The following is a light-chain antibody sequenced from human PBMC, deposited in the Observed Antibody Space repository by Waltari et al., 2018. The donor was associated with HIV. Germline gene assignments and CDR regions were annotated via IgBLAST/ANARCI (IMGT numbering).Light chain of an antibody. CDR1: QSITAW. CDR3: QQYNPYPWT. Sequence: EIQMTQSPSTLSAFVGDRVTITCRASQSITAWVAWYQQKPGKAPKLLIYKASTLEIGVPSRFSGSGSGTEFTLTISSLQPDDFATYYCQQYNPYPWTFGQGTKVEVK. J-gene: IGKJ1*01. CDR2: KAS. V-gene: IGKV1-5*03.